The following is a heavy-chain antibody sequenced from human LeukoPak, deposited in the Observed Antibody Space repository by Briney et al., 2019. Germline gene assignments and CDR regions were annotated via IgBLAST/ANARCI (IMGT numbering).Heavy chain of an antibody. CDR1: GFTFDDYP. V-gene: IGHV3-43*01. CDR2: MSWGGGST. Sequence: PGGPLRLSCAASGFTFDDYPMHWLPQPPEKAVEGVSLMSWGGGSTYYAASVKDRFTISRDNIKNSLYLQMNSLRTEDTALYYCAKDWGAYYDSSGFYSGDFDYWGQGTLVTVSS. J-gene: IGHJ4*02. D-gene: IGHD3-22*01. CDR3: AKDWGAYYDSSGFYSGDFDY.